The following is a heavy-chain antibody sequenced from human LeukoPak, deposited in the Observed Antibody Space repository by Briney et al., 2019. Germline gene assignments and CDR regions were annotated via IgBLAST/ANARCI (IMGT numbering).Heavy chain of an antibody. J-gene: IGHJ4*02. Sequence: TSETLSLTCTVSGGSISSSSYYWGWIRQPPGKGLEWIGSIYYSGSTYYNPSLKSRVTISVDTSKNQFSLKLSSVAAADTAVYYCARQVAGYDYWGQGTLVTVSS. CDR3: ARQVAGYDY. CDR1: GGSISSSSYY. D-gene: IGHD3-22*01. V-gene: IGHV4-39*01. CDR2: IYYSGST.